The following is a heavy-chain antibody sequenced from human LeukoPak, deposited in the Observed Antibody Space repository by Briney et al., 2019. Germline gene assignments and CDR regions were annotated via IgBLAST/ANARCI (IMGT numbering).Heavy chain of an antibody. J-gene: IGHJ2*01. Sequence: SETLSLTCAVYGGSFSGYYWSWIRQPPGKGLEWIGEIYHSGSTNSNPSLKSRVTVSVDTSKNQFSLKLSSVTAADTAVYFCAKNFDLWGRGTLVTVSS. CDR1: GGSFSGYY. V-gene: IGHV4-34*01. CDR3: AKNFDL. CDR2: IYHSGST.